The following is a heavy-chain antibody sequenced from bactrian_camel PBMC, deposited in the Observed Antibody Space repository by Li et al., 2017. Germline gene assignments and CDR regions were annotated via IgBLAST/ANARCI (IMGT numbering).Heavy chain of an antibody. J-gene: IGHJ4*01. CDR2: IDADGNV. D-gene: IGHD4*01. V-gene: IGHV3S6*01. Sequence: HVQLVESGGGSVQAGGPLRVSCALSGDTTSGYCMGWFRQAPGKEHEGVAVIDADGNVNYAHSVKGRFTISKENVNNNVYLHLEMASLKPEDTAMYYCAVTEKFCVEADFRGLTYEEKYWGRGPRSPSP. CDR1: GDTTSGYC.